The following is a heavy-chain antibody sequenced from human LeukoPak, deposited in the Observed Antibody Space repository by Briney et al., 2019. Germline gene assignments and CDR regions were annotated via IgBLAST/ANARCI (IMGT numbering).Heavy chain of an antibody. CDR1: GFTVSSNH. J-gene: IGHJ4*02. D-gene: IGHD2-15*01. CDR2: IYSGVST. Sequence: GGSLRLSCAASGFTVSSNHMSWVRQDPGKGLEWVSVIYSGVSTYYADSVKGRFTISRDNSKNTLNLQMNSLRAEDTAVYYCATRSSGGSWVAYDSWGQGTLVTVSS. CDR3: ATRSSGGSWVAYDS. V-gene: IGHV3-53*01.